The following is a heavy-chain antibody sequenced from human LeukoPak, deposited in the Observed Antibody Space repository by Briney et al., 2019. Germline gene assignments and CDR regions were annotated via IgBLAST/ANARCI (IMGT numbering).Heavy chain of an antibody. CDR3: ARHDGDGFDI. V-gene: IGHV3-48*03. CDR2: MSSSGSTI. Sequence: PGGSLRLSCAASGLTFSSYEMNWVRQAPGKGLEWVSYMSSSGSTIYYADSVKGRFTISRDNAKNSLFLQMNSLRAEDTAVYYCARHDGDGFDIWGQGTMVTVAS. CDR1: GLTFSSYE. D-gene: IGHD3-16*01. J-gene: IGHJ3*02.